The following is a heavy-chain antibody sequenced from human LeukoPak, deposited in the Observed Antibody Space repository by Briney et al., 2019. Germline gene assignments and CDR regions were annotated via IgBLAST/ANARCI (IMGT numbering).Heavy chain of an antibody. CDR3: ARVFYYDSSGPFDY. V-gene: IGHV1-2*02. Sequence: ASVKVSCKASGYTFTGYYMHWVRQAPGQGLEWMGWINPNSGGTNYAQKFQGRVTMTRDTSISTAYMELSRLRSDDTAVYYCARVFYYDSSGPFDYRGQGTLVTVS. CDR2: INPNSGGT. J-gene: IGHJ4*02. D-gene: IGHD3-22*01. CDR1: GYTFTGYY.